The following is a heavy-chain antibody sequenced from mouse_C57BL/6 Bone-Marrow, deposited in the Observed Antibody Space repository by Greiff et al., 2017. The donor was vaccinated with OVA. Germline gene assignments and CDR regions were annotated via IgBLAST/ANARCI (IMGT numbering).Heavy chain of an antibody. CDR1: GYTFTSHW. V-gene: IGHV1-64*01. CDR3: ARSGYGNYWYFDV. CDR2: IHPNSGST. J-gene: IGHJ1*03. D-gene: IGHD2-1*01. Sequence: QVQLQQPGAELVKPGASVKLSCKASGYTFTSHWMHWVKQRPGQGLEWIGMIHPNSGSTNYNEKFKSKATLTVDKSSSTAYMQLSSLTPEDSAVYYCARSGYGNYWYFDVWGTGTTVTVSS.